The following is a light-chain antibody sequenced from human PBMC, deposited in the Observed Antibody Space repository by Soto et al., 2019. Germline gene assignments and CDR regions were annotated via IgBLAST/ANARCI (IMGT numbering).Light chain of an antibody. CDR3: QQSYTTPFT. CDR2: EAT. J-gene: IGKJ3*01. V-gene: IGKV1-39*01. Sequence: DIQITQSPSSLSASVGDRVTITCRASQSIRSYLNWYQQKPAKAPELLIYEATSLQSVVPSRFSGSGSGTDFTLTISSLQPEDFATYYCQQSYTTPFTFGPGTKVDIK. CDR1: QSIRSY.